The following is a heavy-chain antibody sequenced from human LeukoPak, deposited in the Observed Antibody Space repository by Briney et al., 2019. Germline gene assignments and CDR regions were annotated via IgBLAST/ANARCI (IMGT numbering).Heavy chain of an antibody. CDR1: GFTFRSYA. J-gene: IGHJ3*02. D-gene: IGHD4-17*01. CDR3: ARDPNGDYIGAFDN. CDR2: ITASDYTT. Sequence: PGGSLRLSCAASGFTFRSYAMSWVRQAPGKGLEWVSSITASDYTTYADSVKGRFTISRDNSKNTLYLQMDSLRGDDTALYHCARDPNGDYIGAFDNWGQGTMVTVSS. V-gene: IGHV3-23*01.